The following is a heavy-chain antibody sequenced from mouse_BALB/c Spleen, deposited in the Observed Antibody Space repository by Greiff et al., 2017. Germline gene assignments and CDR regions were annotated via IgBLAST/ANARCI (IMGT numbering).Heavy chain of an antibody. D-gene: IGHD1-1*01. V-gene: IGHV5-6-5*01. J-gene: IGHJ2*01. Sequence: DVHLVESGGGLVKPGGSLKLSCAASGFTFSSYAMSWVRQTPEKRLEWVASISSGGSTYYPDSVKGRFTISRDNARNILYLQMSSLRSEDTAMYYCARITTVVDPYFDYWGQGTTLTVSS. CDR3: ARITTVVDPYFDY. CDR2: ISSGGST. CDR1: GFTFSSYA.